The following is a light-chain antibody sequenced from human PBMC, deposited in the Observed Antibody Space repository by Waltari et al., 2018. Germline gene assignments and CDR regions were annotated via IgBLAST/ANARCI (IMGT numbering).Light chain of an antibody. Sequence: DIQMTQSPSSLSASVGDRVTITCRASQSISSYLNWYQQKPGKAPKLLIYGASSLRGGAPSRFSGSRSGTEFTLTISSLQPEDFASYYCQQTYSSPLTFGPGTKLDIK. V-gene: IGKV1-39*01. CDR2: GAS. CDR3: QQTYSSPLT. J-gene: IGKJ3*01. CDR1: QSISSY.